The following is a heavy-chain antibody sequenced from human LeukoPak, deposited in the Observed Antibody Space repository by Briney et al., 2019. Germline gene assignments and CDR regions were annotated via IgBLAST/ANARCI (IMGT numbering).Heavy chain of an antibody. Sequence: SETLSLTCSVSNGSISTYYWSWIRQSPGQGLEWIGYIYYSGNTNYNPSLQSRVTISLDTSKNHFSLKLSSVTAADTAVYYCARGSGSGSYYGIDYWGQGTLVTVSS. CDR1: NGSISTYY. V-gene: IGHV4-59*01. CDR2: IYYSGNT. D-gene: IGHD3-10*01. CDR3: ARGSGSGSYYGIDY. J-gene: IGHJ4*02.